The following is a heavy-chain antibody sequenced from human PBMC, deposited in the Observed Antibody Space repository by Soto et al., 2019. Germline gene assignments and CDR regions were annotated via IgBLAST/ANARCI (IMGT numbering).Heavy chain of an antibody. Sequence: QVQLQQWGAGLLKPSETLSLTCAVYGGSFSGYYWSWIRQPPGKGLEWIGEINHSGSTNYNPSLKSRVPLSVDTSKNQFSLKLSSVTAADTAVYYCARGRNLPKLAPDYWGQGTLVTVSS. D-gene: IGHD1-7*01. CDR1: GGSFSGYY. CDR3: ARGRNLPKLAPDY. CDR2: INHSGST. J-gene: IGHJ4*02. V-gene: IGHV4-34*01.